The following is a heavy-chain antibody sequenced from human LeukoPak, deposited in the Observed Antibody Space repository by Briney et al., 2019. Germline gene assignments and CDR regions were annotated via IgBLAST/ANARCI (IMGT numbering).Heavy chain of an antibody. V-gene: IGHV3-7*01. CDR3: ARDLTIVVVYDAFDI. CDR1: GFTFSSYW. Sequence: GGSLRLSCAASGFTFSSYWMSWVRQAPGKGLEWVANIKQDGSEKYYVDSVKGRFTISRDNAKNSLYLQMNGLRAEDTAVYYCARDLTIVVVYDAFDIWGQGTMVTVSS. J-gene: IGHJ3*02. CDR2: IKQDGSEK. D-gene: IGHD3-22*01.